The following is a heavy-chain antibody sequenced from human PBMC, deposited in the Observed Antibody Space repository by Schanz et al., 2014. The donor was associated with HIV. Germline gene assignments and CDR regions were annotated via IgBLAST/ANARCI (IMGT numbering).Heavy chain of an antibody. V-gene: IGHV3-23*04. CDR1: RFSFRGYG. CDR2: ISGSGGST. CDR3: ARDNWGPDH. J-gene: IGHJ4*02. D-gene: IGHD3-16*01. Sequence: VQLVESGGGVVQPGRSLILSCSASRFSFRGYGMHWVRQAPGKGLEWVSAISGSGGSTYYADSVKGRFTISRDKSKNTLYLQMNSLRVEDTAVYFCARDNWGPDHWGQGTLVTVSS.